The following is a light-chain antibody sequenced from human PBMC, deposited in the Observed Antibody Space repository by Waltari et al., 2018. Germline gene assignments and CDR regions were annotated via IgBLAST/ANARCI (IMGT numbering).Light chain of an antibody. Sequence: SRRASQSVSRAVAWYQQQPGQAPRMHIYGAYSRATSVPDRFSGSGSGTYFSLSISRLEAEDVAVCYCQHYVRLLVSFGQGPKVEVK. J-gene: IGKJ1*01. CDR3: QHYVRLLVS. CDR1: QSVSRAV. CDR2: GAY. V-gene: IGKV3-20*01.